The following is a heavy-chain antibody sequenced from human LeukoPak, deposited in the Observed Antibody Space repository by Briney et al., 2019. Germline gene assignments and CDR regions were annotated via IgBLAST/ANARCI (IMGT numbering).Heavy chain of an antibody. CDR2: INHSGST. Sequence: SETLSLTCAVYGGSFSGYYWSWIRQPPGKGLEWIGEINHSGSTNYNPSLKSRVTISVDTSKNQFSLKLSSVTAADTAVYYCARGRYSSSWYRGFSFFDYWGQGTLVTVSS. D-gene: IGHD6-13*01. V-gene: IGHV4-34*01. CDR1: GGSFSGYY. J-gene: IGHJ4*02. CDR3: ARGRYSSSWYRGFSFFDY.